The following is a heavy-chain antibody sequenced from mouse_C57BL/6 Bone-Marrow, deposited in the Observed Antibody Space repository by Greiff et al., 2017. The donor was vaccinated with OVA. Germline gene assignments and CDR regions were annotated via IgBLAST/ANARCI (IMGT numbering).Heavy chain of an antibody. CDR2: IYPRSGNT. D-gene: IGHD2-12*01. CDR3: ARRGNDGRVAY. J-gene: IGHJ3*01. V-gene: IGHV1-81*01. Sequence: QVQLQQSGAELARPGASVKLSCKASGYTFTSYGISWVKQRTGQGLEWIGEIYPRSGNTYYNEKFKGKATLTADKSSSTAYMELRSLTSEDSAVYFCARRGNDGRVAYWGQGTLVTVSA. CDR1: GYTFTSYG.